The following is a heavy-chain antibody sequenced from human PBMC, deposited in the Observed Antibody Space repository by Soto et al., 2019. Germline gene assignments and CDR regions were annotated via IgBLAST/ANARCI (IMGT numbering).Heavy chain of an antibody. CDR2: IIPIFGTA. V-gene: IGHV1-69*01. CDR1: GGTFSSYA. J-gene: IGHJ4*02. CDR3: ARVGYCGGDCYPYDY. D-gene: IGHD2-21*02. Sequence: QVQLVQSGAEVKKPGSSVKVSCKASGGTFSSYAISWVRQAPGQGLEWMGGIIPIFGTATYAQKFQGRVTITADESTSTAYMELSSLRSEDTAVYYCARVGYCGGDCYPYDYWGQGTLVTVSS.